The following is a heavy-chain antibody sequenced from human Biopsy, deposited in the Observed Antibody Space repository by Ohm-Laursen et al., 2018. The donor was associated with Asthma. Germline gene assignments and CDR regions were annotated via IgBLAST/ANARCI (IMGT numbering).Heavy chain of an antibody. CDR2: INFVFGTT. CDR3: ARKAGSCISRTCYSLDF. CDR1: GGTFNTYV. V-gene: IGHV1-69*13. D-gene: IGHD2-2*01. Sequence: GASVKASCKALGGTFNTYVIGWVRQAAGQGRGWMGGINFVFGTTTYPQKFQDRVTITADDSTSTVYMELSSLRSEDTAVYYCARKAGSCISRTCYSLDFWGQGTLVTVSS. J-gene: IGHJ4*02.